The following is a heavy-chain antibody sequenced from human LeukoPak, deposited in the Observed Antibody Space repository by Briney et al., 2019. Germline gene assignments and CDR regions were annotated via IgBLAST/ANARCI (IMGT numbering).Heavy chain of an antibody. V-gene: IGHV3-7*01. CDR3: ARGLEYYDFWSGYGFNY. D-gene: IGHD3-3*01. J-gene: IGHJ4*02. CDR1: GFTFSSYW. CDR2: IKQDGSEK. Sequence: GGSLRLSCAASGFTFSSYWMSWVRQAPGKGLEWVANIKQDGSEKYYVDSVKGRFTISRDNAKSSLYLQMNSLRAEDTAVYYCARGLEYYDFWSGYGFNYWGQGTLVTVSS.